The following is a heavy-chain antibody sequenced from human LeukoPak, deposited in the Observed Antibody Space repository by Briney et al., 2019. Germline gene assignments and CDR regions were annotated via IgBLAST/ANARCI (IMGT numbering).Heavy chain of an antibody. J-gene: IGHJ3*02. CDR1: GFTFDDYA. CDR3: ARDVRGYAFDI. D-gene: IGHD3-3*01. V-gene: IGHV3-9*01. CDR2: ISWTSGNI. Sequence: GGSLRLSCAASGFTFDDYAMHWVRQVPGKGLEWVSGISWTSGNIGYADSVKGRFTISRDNAKNSLYLQMNSLRAEDTAVYYCARDVRGYAFDIWGQGTMVTVSS.